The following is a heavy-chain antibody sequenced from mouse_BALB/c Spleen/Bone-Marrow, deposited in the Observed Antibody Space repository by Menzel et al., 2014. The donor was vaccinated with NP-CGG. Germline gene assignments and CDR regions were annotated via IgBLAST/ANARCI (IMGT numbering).Heavy chain of an antibody. V-gene: IGHV1-87*01. D-gene: IGHD1-1*01. J-gene: IGHJ4*01. CDR1: GYTFTSYW. CDR2: IYPGDGDT. Sequence: VQLQQSGAELARPGASVKLSCKASGYTFTSYWIQWVKQRPGQGLEWIGAIYPGDGDTRYTQKFKGKATLTADESSSTAYMQLSSLASEDSAVYYCAREGYYYGYAMDYWGQGISVTVSS. CDR3: AREGYYYGYAMDY.